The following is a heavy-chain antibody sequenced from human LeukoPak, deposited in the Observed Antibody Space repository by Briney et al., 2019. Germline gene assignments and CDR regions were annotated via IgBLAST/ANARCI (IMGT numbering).Heavy chain of an antibody. J-gene: IGHJ4*02. CDR1: GFTFSSYA. CDR3: AKGPLPRIDY. CDR2: FSGSGGST. Sequence: AGGSLRLSCAASGFTFSSYAMSWVRQAPGKGLECISGFSGSGGSTYYADSVKGRFTISRDNSKDTLYLQMNSLRAEDTAVYYCAKGPLPRIDYWGQGTLVTVSS. V-gene: IGHV3-23*01.